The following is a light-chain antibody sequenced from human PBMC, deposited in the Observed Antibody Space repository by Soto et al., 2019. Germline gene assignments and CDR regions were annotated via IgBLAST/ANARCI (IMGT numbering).Light chain of an antibody. Sequence: DVVITQTPLSLSVAPGRPASISCSSSQSLEYSDRGTYLNWYHQRPGQSPRRLIYKVSNRDSGVPDRFSGSGSGTDFTLKISRVETEDVGVYYCMQGSYWPWTFGQGTKVDIK. V-gene: IGKV2-30*01. CDR3: MQGSYWPWT. CDR1: QSLEYSDRGTY. CDR2: KVS. J-gene: IGKJ1*01.